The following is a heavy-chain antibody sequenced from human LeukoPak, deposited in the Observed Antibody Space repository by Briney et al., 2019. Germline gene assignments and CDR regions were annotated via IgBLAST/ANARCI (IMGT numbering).Heavy chain of an antibody. CDR1: GGSFSGYY. Sequence: SETLSLTCAVYGGSFSGYYWSWIRQPPGKGLEWIGEINHSGSTNYNPSLKSRVTISVDTSKNQFSLKLSSVTAADTAVYYCARGGPRYCSGGSCYFGYWGQGTLVTVSS. V-gene: IGHV4-34*01. CDR3: ARGGPRYCSGGSCYFGY. D-gene: IGHD2-15*01. J-gene: IGHJ4*02. CDR2: INHSGST.